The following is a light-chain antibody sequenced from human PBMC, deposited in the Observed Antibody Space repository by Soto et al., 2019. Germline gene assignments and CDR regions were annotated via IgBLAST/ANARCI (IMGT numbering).Light chain of an antibody. J-gene: IGKJ2*01. CDR3: QQYSNYPYI. CDR1: QSINRW. V-gene: IGKV1-5*03. Sequence: DIQMTQSPSTLSASVGDRVTITCRASQSINRWLAWYQQKPGKAPKLLIYKASTLESGVPSRFSGGGLGTEFSLNITSLQPDDFATYYCQQYSNYPYIFGQGTKVDIK. CDR2: KAS.